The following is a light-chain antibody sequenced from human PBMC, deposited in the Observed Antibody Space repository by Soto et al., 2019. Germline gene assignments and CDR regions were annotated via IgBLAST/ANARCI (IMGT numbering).Light chain of an antibody. CDR3: QQYGALPYT. V-gene: IGKV3-20*01. Sequence: DIVLTQYPGTLSLSPGERATLSCRASQSVSSSYFAWYQQKPGQAPRLLIYAASRRASGIPDRFSGSGSGTDFTLTINRLEPEDFAVYDCQQYGALPYTFGQGTKLEIK. J-gene: IGKJ2*01. CDR1: QSVSSSY. CDR2: AAS.